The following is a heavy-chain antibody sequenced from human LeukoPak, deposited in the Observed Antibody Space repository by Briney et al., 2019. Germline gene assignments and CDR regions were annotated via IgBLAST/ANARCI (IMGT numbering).Heavy chain of an antibody. CDR3: AKMGITMIVVPYGMDV. V-gene: IGHV4-59*01. D-gene: IGHD3-22*01. CDR2: IYYSGST. J-gene: IGHJ6*02. Sequence: SGTLSLTCTVSGGSISSCYWSWIRQRPGKGLEWIGYIYYSGSTNYNPSLKSRVTISVDTSKNQFSLKLSSVTAADTAVYYCAKMGITMIVVPYGMDVWGQGTTVTVTS. CDR1: GGSISSCY.